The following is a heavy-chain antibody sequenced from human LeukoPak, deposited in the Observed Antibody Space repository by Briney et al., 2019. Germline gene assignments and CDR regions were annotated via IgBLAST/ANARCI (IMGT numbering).Heavy chain of an antibody. CDR3: AKAPTYYYDSSGYFFLDY. Sequence: GGSLRLSCAASGFTFSSYGMHWVRQAPGKGLEWVAVISYDGSNKYFPDSVKGRFAISRDNSKNTLYLQMNSLRAEDTAVYYCAKAPTYYYDSSGYFFLDYWGQGTLVTVSS. CDR1: GFTFSSYG. D-gene: IGHD3-22*01. J-gene: IGHJ4*02. V-gene: IGHV3-30*18. CDR2: ISYDGSNK.